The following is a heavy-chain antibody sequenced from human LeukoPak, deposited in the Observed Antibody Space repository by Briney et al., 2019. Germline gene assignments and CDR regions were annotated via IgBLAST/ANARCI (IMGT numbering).Heavy chain of an antibody. D-gene: IGHD1-26*01. Sequence: PSETLSLTCTVSGGFISTYYWSWIRQPAGKGLEWIERIYTSGSTNYNPSLKSRVTMSVDTSKNQFSLNLISVTAADTAVYYCARDFSGGYDRTWFDPWGQGTLVTVSS. CDR2: IYTSGST. V-gene: IGHV4-4*07. CDR1: GGFISTYY. J-gene: IGHJ5*02. CDR3: ARDFSGGYDRTWFDP.